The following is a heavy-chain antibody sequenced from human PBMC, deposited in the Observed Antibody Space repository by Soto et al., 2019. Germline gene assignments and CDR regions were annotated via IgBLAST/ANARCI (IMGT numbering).Heavy chain of an antibody. V-gene: IGHV3-74*01. CDR3: ARGGSRHAFEI. D-gene: IGHD2-15*01. J-gene: IGHJ3*02. Sequence: PGGSLRLSCAASGFTFSSYWIHWVRQVSGKGLVWVSRVNNDGSDTTYADSVKGRFTVSRDNTKNTVYLQMNSLRVEDTAVYYCARGGSRHAFEIWGQGTMVSVSS. CDR2: VNNDGSDT. CDR1: GFTFSSYW.